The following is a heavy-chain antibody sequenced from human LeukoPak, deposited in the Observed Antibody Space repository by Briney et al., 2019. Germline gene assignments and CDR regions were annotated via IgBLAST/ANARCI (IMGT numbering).Heavy chain of an antibody. Sequence: GRSLRLSCAASGFTFDDYAMHWVRQAPGKGLEWASGINWNSGSIGYADSVKGRFTISRDNAKNSLYLQMNSLRAEDTAVYYCAELGITMIGGVWGKGTTVTISS. D-gene: IGHD3-10*02. CDR1: GFTFDDYA. CDR2: INWNSGSI. J-gene: IGHJ6*04. CDR3: AELGITMIGGV. V-gene: IGHV3-9*01.